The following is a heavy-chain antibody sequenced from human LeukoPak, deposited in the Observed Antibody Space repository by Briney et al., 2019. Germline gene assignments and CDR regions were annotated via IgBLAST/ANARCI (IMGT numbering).Heavy chain of an antibody. CDR1: GFRISSYW. CDR2: IEKDGSEK. V-gene: IGHV3-7*01. Sequence: GGSLRLSCAASGFRISSYWMSWVRQAPGKGLEWVANIEKDGSEKTYVDSVRGRFTISRDNAENSLYLQMDSLRAEDTAVYYCARDEGPWGQGTRVTVSS. CDR3: ARDEGP. J-gene: IGHJ5*02.